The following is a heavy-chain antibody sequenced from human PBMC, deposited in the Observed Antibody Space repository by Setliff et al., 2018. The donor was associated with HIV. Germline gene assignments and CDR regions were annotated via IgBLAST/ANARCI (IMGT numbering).Heavy chain of an antibody. CDR2: INHSGST. CDR1: GDPINSHY. V-gene: IGHV4-34*01. J-gene: IGHJ3*02. CDR3: ARDRTFDI. Sequence: SETLSLTCTVSGDPINSHYWSWIRRPPGKGLEWIGEINHSGSTNYNPSLKSRVTISVDTYKNQFSLKLSSVTAADTAVYYCARDRTFDIWGQGTMVTVSS.